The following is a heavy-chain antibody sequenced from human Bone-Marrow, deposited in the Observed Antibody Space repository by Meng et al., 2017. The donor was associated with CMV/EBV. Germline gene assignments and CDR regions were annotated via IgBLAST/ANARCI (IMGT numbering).Heavy chain of an antibody. CDR3: ATSPFDREFWRCYYGGYFAV. J-gene: IGHJ4*01. CDR2: IYDDGNT. Sequence: GESLKISCAASGYTFSSYAMHWVRQAPGKGLEWFSVIYDDGNTYSADPVKGRFTISRDKSNNTVDLHMHSLGVEDTAVYYCATSPFDREFWRCYYGGYFAVWGQGTLVTVSS. V-gene: IGHV3-23*03. D-gene: IGHD3-3*01. CDR1: GYTFSSYA.